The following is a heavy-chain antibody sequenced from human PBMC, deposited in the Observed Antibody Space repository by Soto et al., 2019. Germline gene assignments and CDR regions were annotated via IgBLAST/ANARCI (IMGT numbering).Heavy chain of an antibody. CDR3: AKVSAAAGTTAYYCYGMDV. J-gene: IGHJ6*02. Sequence: GGSLRLSCAASGFTFSSYAMSWVRQAPGKGLEWVSAISGSGGSTYYADSGKGRFTISRDNSKNTLYLQMNSLRAEDTAVYYCAKVSAAAGTTAYYCYGMDVWGQGTTVTVSS. D-gene: IGHD6-13*01. CDR1: GFTFSSYA. V-gene: IGHV3-23*01. CDR2: ISGSGGST.